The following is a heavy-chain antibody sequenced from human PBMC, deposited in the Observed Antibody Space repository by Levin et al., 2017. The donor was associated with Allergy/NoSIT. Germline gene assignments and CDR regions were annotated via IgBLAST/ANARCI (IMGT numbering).Heavy chain of an antibody. CDR2: IHPGDPDI. CDR3: ARLDGSYYEGPKFDN. V-gene: IGHV5-51*01. Sequence: ASVKVSCKASGYSFINYWIAWVRQMPGKSLEWMGIIHPGDPDIRYSPSFQGLVTISADKSITTAYLQWSSLKASDIAMYYCARLDGSYYEGPKFDNWGQGTLVTVSS. CDR1: GYSFINYW. J-gene: IGHJ4*02. D-gene: IGHD1-26*01.